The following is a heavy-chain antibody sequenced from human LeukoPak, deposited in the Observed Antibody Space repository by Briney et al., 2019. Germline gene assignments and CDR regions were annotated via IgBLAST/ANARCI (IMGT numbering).Heavy chain of an antibody. CDR1: GFTFSSHT. CDR3: AKSQGSGYYNYFDY. CDR2: FTASGGNT. D-gene: IGHD3-22*01. V-gene: IGHV3-23*01. J-gene: IGHJ4*02. Sequence: GGSLRLSCAASGFTFSSHTMSWVRRAPGKGLEWVSVFTASGGNTYYADSVKGRFTISRDNSKNTLDLQMNSLRAEDTAVYYCAKSQGSGYYNYFDYWGQGTLVTVSS.